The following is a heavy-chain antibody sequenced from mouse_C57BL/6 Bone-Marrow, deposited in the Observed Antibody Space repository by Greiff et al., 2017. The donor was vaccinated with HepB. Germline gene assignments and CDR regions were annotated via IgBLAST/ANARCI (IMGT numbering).Heavy chain of an antibody. Sequence: QVTLKVSGPGLVQPSQSLSITCTVSGFSLTSYGIHWVRQSPGKGLEWLGVIWSGGSTDYNAAFISRLSISKDNSKSQVFFKMNSLQADDTAIYYCARKPYYYGSSWAMDYWGQGTSVTVSS. CDR3: ARKPYYYGSSWAMDY. D-gene: IGHD1-1*01. CDR1: GFSLTSYG. J-gene: IGHJ4*01. V-gene: IGHV2-2*01. CDR2: IWSGGST.